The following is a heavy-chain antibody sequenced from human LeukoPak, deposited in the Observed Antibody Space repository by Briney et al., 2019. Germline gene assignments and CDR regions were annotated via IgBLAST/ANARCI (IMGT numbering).Heavy chain of an antibody. Sequence: GGSLRLSCAASGFSFSIDSMSTGRQAPGKGLEWVSSISSSSSYIYYADSVKGRFTISRDNAKNSLYLQMNSLRAEDTAVYYCARDPMQTCGQGTLVTVSS. D-gene: IGHD2-2*01. CDR2: ISSSSSYI. CDR3: ARDPMQT. CDR1: GFSFSIDS. J-gene: IGHJ5*02. V-gene: IGHV3-21*01.